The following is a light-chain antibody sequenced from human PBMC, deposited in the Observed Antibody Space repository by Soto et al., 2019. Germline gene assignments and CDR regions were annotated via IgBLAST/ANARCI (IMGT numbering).Light chain of an antibody. CDR1: SSDVGGYNY. CDR3: CSYAGSSYV. Sequence: QSVLTQPRSVSGSPGQSVTISCTGTSSDVGGYNYVSWYQQHPGKAPKLMIYDVSKRPSGVPDRFSGSKPGNTASLTISGLQAEDEADYYCCSYAGSSYVFGTGTKLTVL. J-gene: IGLJ1*01. CDR2: DVS. V-gene: IGLV2-11*01.